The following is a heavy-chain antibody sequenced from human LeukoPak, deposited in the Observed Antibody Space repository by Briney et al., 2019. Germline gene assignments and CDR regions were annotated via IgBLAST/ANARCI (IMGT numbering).Heavy chain of an antibody. CDR3: ARHYGP. J-gene: IGHJ4*02. CDR1: GASISDGYY. Sequence: SQTLSLTCAVSGASISDGYYWGWIRQPPGKGLEWIGSIYYSGSTYYNPSLKSRVTISVDTSKNQFSLKLNSVTATDTAVYYCARHYGPWGQGTLVTVSS. CDR2: IYYSGST. V-gene: IGHV4-39*01. D-gene: IGHD3-10*01.